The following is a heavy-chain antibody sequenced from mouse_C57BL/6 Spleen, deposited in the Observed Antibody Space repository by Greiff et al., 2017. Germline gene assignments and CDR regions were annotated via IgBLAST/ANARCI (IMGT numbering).Heavy chain of an antibody. D-gene: IGHD2-1*01. V-gene: IGHV1-69*01. J-gene: IGHJ2*01. CDR2: IDPSDSYT. Sequence: QVQLQQSGAELVMPGASVKLSCKASGYTFTSYWMHWVKQRPGQGLEWIGEIDPSDSYTNYNQKFKGKSTLTVDKSSSTAYMQLSSLTAEDSAVYYCASASRGNPHFDYWGQGTTLTVSS. CDR3: ASASRGNPHFDY. CDR1: GYTFTSYW.